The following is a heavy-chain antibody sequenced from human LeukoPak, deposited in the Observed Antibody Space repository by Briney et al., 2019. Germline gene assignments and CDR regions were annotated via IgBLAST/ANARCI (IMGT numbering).Heavy chain of an antibody. CDR1: GYTFTSYG. J-gene: IGHJ4*02. D-gene: IGHD6-19*01. CDR2: ISAYNGNT. CDR3: ARGWLPGYSSGWFPPSDY. Sequence: ASVKVSCKASGYTFTSYGISWVRQAPGQGLEWMGWISAYNGNTNYAQKLQGRVTMTTDTSTSTAYMELRSLRSDDTAVYYCARGWLPGYSSGWFPPSDYWGQGTLVTVSS. V-gene: IGHV1-18*01.